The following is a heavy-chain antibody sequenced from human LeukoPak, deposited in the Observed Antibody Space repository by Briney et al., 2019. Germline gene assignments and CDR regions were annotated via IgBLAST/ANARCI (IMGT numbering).Heavy chain of an antibody. CDR1: GDSITNGSYY. J-gene: IGHJ5*02. CDR2: IYSSGSSISGRT. Sequence: SETLSLTCTVSGDSITNGSYYWNWIRQPAGKGLEWIGRIYSSGSSISGRTSYNPSLKSRVTISVDTSKNQFSLNPSSVTAADTAEYYCARGGGYCNIVYCPGGFDPWGQGTLVTVSS. CDR3: ARGGGYCNIVYCPGGFDP. V-gene: IGHV4-61*02. D-gene: IGHD2/OR15-2a*01.